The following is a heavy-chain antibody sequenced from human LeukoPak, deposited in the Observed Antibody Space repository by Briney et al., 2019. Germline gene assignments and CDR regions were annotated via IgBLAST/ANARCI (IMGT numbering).Heavy chain of an antibody. D-gene: IGHD6-6*01. Sequence: GRSLRLSCAASGFTFSSYGMHWVRQAPGKGLEWVAVIWYDGSNKYYADSVKGRFTISRDNSKNALYLQMNSLRAEDTAVYYCARDRGSSFDYWGQGTLVTVSS. CDR1: GFTFSSYG. J-gene: IGHJ4*02. CDR3: ARDRGSSFDY. CDR2: IWYDGSNK. V-gene: IGHV3-33*01.